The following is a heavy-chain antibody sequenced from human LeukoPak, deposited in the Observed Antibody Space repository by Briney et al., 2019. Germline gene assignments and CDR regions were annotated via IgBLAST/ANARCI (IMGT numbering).Heavy chain of an antibody. Sequence: GWSLRLSCAASGFTFDDYAMHWVRQAPGKGLEWVSGISWNSGSIGYADSVKGRFTISRDNAKNSLYLQMNSLRAEDTALYYCAKDKVDSYGFDAFDIWGQGTMVTVSS. CDR2: ISWNSGSI. CDR1: GFTFDDYA. J-gene: IGHJ3*02. V-gene: IGHV3-9*01. D-gene: IGHD5-18*01. CDR3: AKDKVDSYGFDAFDI.